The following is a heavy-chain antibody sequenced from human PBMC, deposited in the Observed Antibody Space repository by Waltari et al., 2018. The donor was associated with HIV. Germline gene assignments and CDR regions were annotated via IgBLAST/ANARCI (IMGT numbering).Heavy chain of an antibody. CDR3: ARTTHGIDF. CDR2: ITSSGYTI. Sequence: EVQLVESGGGLVPPGGSLRLPCVAFGFTFSSYNMNWVRQAPGKGLEWLSYITSSGYTIYYADSVEGRFTVSRDNAKNSLYLQMNSLRAEDTAVYYCARTTHGIDFWGQGTLVTVSS. V-gene: IGHV3-48*04. J-gene: IGHJ4*02. CDR1: GFTFSSYN. D-gene: IGHD1-1*01.